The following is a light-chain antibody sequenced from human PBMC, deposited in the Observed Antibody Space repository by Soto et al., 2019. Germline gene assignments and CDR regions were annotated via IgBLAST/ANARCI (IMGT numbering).Light chain of an antibody. CDR2: GAS. V-gene: IGKV3-15*01. Sequence: EIVMTQSPATLSVSPGERATLSCRASQSMSSNLAWYQQRPGQAPRLLIYGASTRATGIPARFSGSGSGTDFTLTISSLQSEDFAVYYCQQYNNWPPWTLGQGTKVDIK. CDR1: QSMSSN. J-gene: IGKJ1*01. CDR3: QQYNNWPPWT.